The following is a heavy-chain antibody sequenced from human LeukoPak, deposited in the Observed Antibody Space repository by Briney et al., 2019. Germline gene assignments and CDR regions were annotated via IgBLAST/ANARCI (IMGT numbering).Heavy chain of an antibody. CDR2: INAGNGNT. D-gene: IGHD1-1*01. V-gene: IGHV1-3*01. CDR1: GYTFTNYS. Sequence: ASVKVSCKASGYTFTNYSMHWVRQAPAQRLEWMGWINAGNGNTRYSQRFQGRVTLTRDTSASTSYMELSSLTSEDTAVYYCARERVSPHWFDYWGQGTLVTVST. CDR3: ARERVSPHWFDY. J-gene: IGHJ4*02.